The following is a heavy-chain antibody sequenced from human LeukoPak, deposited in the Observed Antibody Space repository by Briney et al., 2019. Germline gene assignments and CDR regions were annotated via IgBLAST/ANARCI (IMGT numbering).Heavy chain of an antibody. CDR2: IYYSGST. J-gene: IGHJ4*02. V-gene: IGHV4-39*01. CDR3: ARTHWDRWLQSHGFDY. Sequence: PSETLSLTCTVSGGSISSSSYYWGWICQPPGKGLEWIGSIYYSGSTYYNPSLKSRVTISVDTSKNQFSLKLSSVTAADTAVYYCARTHWDRWLQSHGFDYWGQGTLVTVSS. CDR1: GGSISSSSYY. D-gene: IGHD5-24*01.